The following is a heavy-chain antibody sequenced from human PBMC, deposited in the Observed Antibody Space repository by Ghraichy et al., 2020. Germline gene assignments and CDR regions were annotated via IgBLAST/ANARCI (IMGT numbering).Heavy chain of an antibody. CDR2: IDYSEST. J-gene: IGHJ4*02. Sequence: SQTLSLTCTVSGGSISSSSYYWGWIRQPPGKGLEWIGSIDYSESTYYSPSLKSRVTISVDTSKNQFSLKLNSVTAADTAVYYCARVSRFDWLLFYWGQGTLVTVSS. D-gene: IGHD3-9*01. V-gene: IGHV4-39*07. CDR3: ARVSRFDWLLFY. CDR1: GGSISSSSYY.